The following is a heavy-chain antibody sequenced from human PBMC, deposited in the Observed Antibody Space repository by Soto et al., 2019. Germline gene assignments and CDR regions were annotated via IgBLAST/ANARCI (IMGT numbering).Heavy chain of an antibody. CDR3: ARGDGYSFPFDS. J-gene: IGHJ4*02. D-gene: IGHD5-18*01. Sequence: EVQLVESGGGLVQPGGSLRLSCAASGFTFSNTYMTWVRQAPGKGLEWVSIIFSGGATSYADSVKGRFTISRDNSKNMLYLQMNSLRAEDTAVFYCARGDGYSFPFDSWGQGTLVAVSS. CDR1: GFTFSNTY. V-gene: IGHV3-66*01. CDR2: IFSGGAT.